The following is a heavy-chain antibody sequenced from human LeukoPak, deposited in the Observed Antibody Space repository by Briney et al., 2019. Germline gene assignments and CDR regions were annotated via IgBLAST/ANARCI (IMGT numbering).Heavy chain of an antibody. CDR3: ARNQLIPRIAVAGVTPYDY. D-gene: IGHD6-19*01. CDR1: GYSFTSYW. Sequence: GESLKISCKGSGYSFTSYWIGWVRQMPGKGLEWMGIIYPGDSDTRYSPSFQGQVTISADKSISTAYLQWSSLKASDTAMYYCARNQLIPRIAVAGVTPYDYWGQGTLVTVSS. CDR2: IYPGDSDT. V-gene: IGHV5-51*01. J-gene: IGHJ4*02.